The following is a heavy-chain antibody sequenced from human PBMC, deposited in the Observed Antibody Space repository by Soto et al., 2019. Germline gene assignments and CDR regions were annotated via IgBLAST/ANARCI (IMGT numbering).Heavy chain of an antibody. CDR3: ASRRDSSSHNWFDP. V-gene: IGHV4-59*01. D-gene: IGHD6-6*01. J-gene: IGHJ5*02. Sequence: SETLSLTCTVSGGSISSYYWSWIRQPPGKGLEWIGYIYYSGSTNYNPSLKSRVTISVDTSKNQFSLKLSSVTAADTAVYYCASRRDSSSHNWFDPWGQGTLVTVSS. CDR2: IYYSGST. CDR1: GGSISSYY.